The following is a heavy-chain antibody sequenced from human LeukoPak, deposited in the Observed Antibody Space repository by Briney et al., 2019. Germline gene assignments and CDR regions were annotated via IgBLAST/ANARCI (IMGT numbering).Heavy chain of an antibody. CDR2: TIGSGGSS. CDR3: AKGPGYYYGSGSNYFDY. J-gene: IGHJ4*02. D-gene: IGHD3-10*01. V-gene: IGHV3-23*01. Sequence: PGGSLRLSCAASGFTFSNYAMSWVRQAPGKGLEWVSTTIGSGGSSYYAGSLKGRFTISRDNSKNTLYLQMNSLRAEDTAIYYCAKGPGYYYGSGSNYFDYWGQGTLVTVSS. CDR1: GFTFSNYA.